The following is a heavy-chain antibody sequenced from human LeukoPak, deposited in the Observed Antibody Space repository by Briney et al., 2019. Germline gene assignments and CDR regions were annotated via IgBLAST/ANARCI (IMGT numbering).Heavy chain of an antibody. CDR3: ARRGLMVRGVSFDY. J-gene: IGHJ4*02. D-gene: IGHD3-10*01. V-gene: IGHV4-59*01. CDR1: GGSISSYY. Sequence: SETLSLTCTVSGGSISSYYWSWIRQPPGKGLEWIGYIYYSRSTNYNPSLKSRVTISVDASKNQFSLKLSSVTAADTAVYYCARRGLMVRGVSFDYWGQGTLVTVSS. CDR2: IYYSRST.